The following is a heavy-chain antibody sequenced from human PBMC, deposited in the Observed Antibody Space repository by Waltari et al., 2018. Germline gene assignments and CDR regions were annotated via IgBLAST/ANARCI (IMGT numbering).Heavy chain of an antibody. Sequence: EVQLVESGGGLVQPGRSLRLSCAASGFTFDDYAMHWVRQAPGKGLEWVSGISWNSGSIGYADSVKGRFTISRDNAKNSLYLQMNSLRAEDMALYYCAKDSSSGTSYYYGMDVWGQGTTVTVSS. CDR2: ISWNSGSI. D-gene: IGHD6-13*01. J-gene: IGHJ6*02. V-gene: IGHV3-9*03. CDR1: GFTFDDYA. CDR3: AKDSSSGTSYYYGMDV.